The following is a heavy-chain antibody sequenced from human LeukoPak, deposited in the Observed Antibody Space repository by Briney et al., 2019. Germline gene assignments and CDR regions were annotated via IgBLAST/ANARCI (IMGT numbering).Heavy chain of an antibody. CDR3: ARDPYRFAFDI. D-gene: IGHD1-26*01. V-gene: IGHV3-7*03. CDR1: GFSFSTIY. CDR2: INVDGTAE. Sequence: AGGSLRLSCAASGFSFSTIYMSWVRQTPGQGLEWVANINVDGTAEYYVDSVKGRFTISRDNAKNSLYLQMNSLRAEDTAVYYCARDPYRFAFDIWGQGTVVLVSP. J-gene: IGHJ3*02.